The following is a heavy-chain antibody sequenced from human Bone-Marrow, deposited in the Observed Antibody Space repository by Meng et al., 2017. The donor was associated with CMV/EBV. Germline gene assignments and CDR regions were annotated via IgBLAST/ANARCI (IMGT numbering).Heavy chain of an antibody. CDR1: GYTFTGYY. CDR2: INPNSGGT. V-gene: IGHV1-2*02. Sequence: ASVKVSCKASGYTFTGYYMHWVRQAPGQGLEWMGWINPNSGGTNYAQKFQGRVTMTRDTSTSTVYMEPSRLRSDDTAVYYCARGGVVPAATPQPWGQGTLVTVSS. CDR3: ARGGVVPAATPQP. D-gene: IGHD2-2*01. J-gene: IGHJ4*02.